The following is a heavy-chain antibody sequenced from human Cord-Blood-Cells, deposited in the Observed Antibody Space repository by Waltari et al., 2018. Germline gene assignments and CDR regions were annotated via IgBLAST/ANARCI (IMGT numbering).Heavy chain of an antibody. CDR2: ISPSFGTA. CDR1: GGTFSSYA. V-gene: IGHV1-69*01. J-gene: IGHJ4*02. Sequence: QVQLVQSGAEVKKPGSSVKVSCKASGGTFSSYAISWVRQAPGQGLEWMGGISPSFGTANYAQKFQGRVTITADESTSTAYMELSSLRSEDTAVYYCARDARRPRRSSSWYSPFDYWGQGTLVTVSS. CDR3: ARDARRPRRSSSWYSPFDY. D-gene: IGHD6-13*01.